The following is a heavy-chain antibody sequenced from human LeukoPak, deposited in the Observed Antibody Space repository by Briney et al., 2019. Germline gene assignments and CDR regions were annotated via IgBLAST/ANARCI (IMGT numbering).Heavy chain of an antibody. J-gene: IGHJ1*01. V-gene: IGHV3-21*01. CDR3: ARGTGATLYKVFQH. CDR1: GFTFSSYS. CDR2: ISSSSSYI. Sequence: GGSLRLSCAASGFTFSSYSMNWIRQAPGKGLEWVSSISSSSSYIYYADSVKGRFTISRDNAKNSLYLQMNSLRAEDTAVYYCARGTGATLYKVFQHWGQGTLVTVSS. D-gene: IGHD1-26*01.